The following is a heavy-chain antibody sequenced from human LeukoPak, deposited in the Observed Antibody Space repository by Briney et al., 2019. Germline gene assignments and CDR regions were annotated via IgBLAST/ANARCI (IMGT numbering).Heavy chain of an antibody. CDR3: ARPPDSSDYGAAFDF. D-gene: IGHD4-17*01. J-gene: IGHJ4*02. CDR1: GYSITSGYF. V-gene: IGHV4-38-2*01. CDR2: IYHSGTT. Sequence: SETLSLTCGVSGYSITSGYFWGWIRQPPGKGLEWIGSIYHSGTTYYNPSLKSRVTISVDTSKNQFSLKLSSVAAADTAVYYCARPPDSSDYGAAFDFWGQGTLVTVSS.